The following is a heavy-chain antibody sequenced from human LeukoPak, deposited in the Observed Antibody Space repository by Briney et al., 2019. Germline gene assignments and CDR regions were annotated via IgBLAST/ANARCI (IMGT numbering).Heavy chain of an antibody. J-gene: IGHJ4*02. D-gene: IGHD2-2*01. V-gene: IGHV3-23*01. CDR3: AKDAGYCSSTSCYGYFDY. CDR1: GFTFSSYA. Sequence: GGSLRLSCAASGFTFSSYAMSWVRQAPGKGLEGVSAISGSGGSTYYADSVKGRFTISRDNSKNTLYLQMNSLRAEDTAVYYCAKDAGYCSSTSCYGYFDYWGQGTLVTVSS. CDR2: ISGSGGST.